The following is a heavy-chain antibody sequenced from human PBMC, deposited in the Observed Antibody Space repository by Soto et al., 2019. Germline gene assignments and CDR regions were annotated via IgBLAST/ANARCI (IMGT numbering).Heavy chain of an antibody. CDR2: IERDDDDK. CDR3: ARSIRGPRKFNGMDV. Sequence: SGPTLVNPTETLTLTCTFSGFSITSPGMSVSWIRQPPGRALEWLALIERDDDDKYYSTSLKTRLTISKDTRKNQVVLTMANMDPADKATYYCARSIRGPRKFNGMDVWGQGT. D-gene: IGHD1-20*01. J-gene: IGHJ6*02. CDR1: GFSITSPGMS. V-gene: IGHV2-70*13.